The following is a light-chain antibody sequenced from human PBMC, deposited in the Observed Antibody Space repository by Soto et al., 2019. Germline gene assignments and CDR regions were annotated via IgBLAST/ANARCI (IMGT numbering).Light chain of an antibody. J-gene: IGLJ2*01. Sequence: QLVLTQSPSASASLGASVKLTCTLSSGHSSYAIAWHQQQPEKGPRYLMKLNSDGSHSKGDGIPDRFSGSSSGAERYLTISSLQSEDEADYYCQTGGTGIVVFGGGTKLTV. V-gene: IGLV4-69*01. CDR1: SGHSSYA. CDR3: QTGGTGIVV. CDR2: LNSDGSH.